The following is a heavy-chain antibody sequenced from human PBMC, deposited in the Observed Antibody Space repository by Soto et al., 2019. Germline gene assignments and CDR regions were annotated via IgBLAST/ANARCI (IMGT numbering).Heavy chain of an antibody. V-gene: IGHV3-21*01. Sequence: GGSLRLSCVASGFTFSNFGLNWVRQAPGKGLEWVSSISSSDKYIYYADSVKGRFTISRDNAKNSLSLQMNSLRADDTAVYCCARVFCRGDCYSPLDYWGQGTLVTVSS. J-gene: IGHJ4*02. D-gene: IGHD2-21*02. CDR2: ISSSDKYI. CDR3: ARVFCRGDCYSPLDY. CDR1: GFTFSNFG.